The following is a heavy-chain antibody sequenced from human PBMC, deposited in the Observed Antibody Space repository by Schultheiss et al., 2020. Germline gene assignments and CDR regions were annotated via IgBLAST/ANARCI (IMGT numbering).Heavy chain of an antibody. J-gene: IGHJ4*02. CDR3: ARVSVVGATVGFFDY. CDR1: GGTFSSYA. CDR2: IIPIFGTA. Sequence: VKVSCKASGGTFSSYAISWVRQAPGQGLEWMGGIIPIFGTANYAQKFQGRVTITADESTSTAYMELSSLRSEDTAVYYCARVSVVGATVGFFDYWGQGTLVTVSS. D-gene: IGHD1-26*01. V-gene: IGHV1-69*13.